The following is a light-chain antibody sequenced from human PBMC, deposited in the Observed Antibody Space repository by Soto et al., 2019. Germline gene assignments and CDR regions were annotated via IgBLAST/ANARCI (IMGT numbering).Light chain of an antibody. CDR3: SSYTSSSIDYV. CDR2: EVS. J-gene: IGLJ1*01. CDR1: SSDVGGYNY. V-gene: IGLV2-14*01. Sequence: QSVLTQPASVSGSPGQSITISCTGTSSDVGGYNYVSWYQQHPGKAPKLMIYEVSNRPSGVSNRFSGSKSGNTAFLTSSGLQAEDEGDYYCSSYTSSSIDYVFGTGIRLTVL.